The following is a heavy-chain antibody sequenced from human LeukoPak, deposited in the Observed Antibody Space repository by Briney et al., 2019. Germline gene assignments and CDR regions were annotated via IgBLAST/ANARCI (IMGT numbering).Heavy chain of an antibody. CDR2: ISSSSSYI. CDR1: GFTFSSYS. Sequence: PGGSLRLSCAASGFTFSSYSMNWVRQAPGKGLEWVSSISSSSSYIYYADSVKGRFTISRDNSKDTLYLQMNSLRAEDTAVYYCAKGGYSSGWRNYFDYWGQGTLVTVSS. CDR3: AKGGYSSGWRNYFDY. D-gene: IGHD6-19*01. V-gene: IGHV3-21*04. J-gene: IGHJ4*02.